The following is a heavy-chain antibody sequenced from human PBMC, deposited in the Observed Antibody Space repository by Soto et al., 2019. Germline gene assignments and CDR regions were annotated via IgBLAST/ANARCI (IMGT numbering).Heavy chain of an antibody. CDR1: GGTFSSYA. CDR3: ARATEMATIFSYYYYGMDV. Sequence: SVKVSCKASGGTFSSYAISWVRQAPGQGLEWMGGIIPIFGTANYAQKFQGRVTITADESTSTAYMELSSLRSEDTAVYYCARATEMATIFSYYYYGMDVWGQGTTVTVSS. CDR2: IIPIFGTA. V-gene: IGHV1-69*13. J-gene: IGHJ6*02. D-gene: IGHD5-12*01.